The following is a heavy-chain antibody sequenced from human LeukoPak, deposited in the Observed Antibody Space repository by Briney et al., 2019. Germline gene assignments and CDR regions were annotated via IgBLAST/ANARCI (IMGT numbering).Heavy chain of an antibody. D-gene: IGHD3-10*01. J-gene: IGHJ4*02. CDR3: AKDADFARIYYYFDS. CDR1: GFTFSGYA. CDR2: IWNDGSKK. Sequence: GRSLRLSCAASGFTFSGYAMHWVRQAPGKGLEWVAVIWNDGSKKYHADSVKGRFTISRDNSKDTLYLQMDSLRAEDTAVYYCAKDADFARIYYYFDSWGQGTLVTVSS. V-gene: IGHV3-33*06.